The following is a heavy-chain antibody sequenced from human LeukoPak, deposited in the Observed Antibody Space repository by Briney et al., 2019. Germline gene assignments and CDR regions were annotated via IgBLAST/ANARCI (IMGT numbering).Heavy chain of an antibody. J-gene: IGHJ3*02. CDR1: GFTFSSYS. V-gene: IGHV3-21*01. Sequence: GGSLRLSCAASGFTFSSYSMNWVRQAPGKGLEWVSSISSSSSYIYYADSVKGRFTISRDNAKNSLYLQMSSLRAEDTAVYYCARGGRSDAFDIWGQGTMVTVSS. CDR3: ARGGRSDAFDI. CDR2: ISSSSSYI.